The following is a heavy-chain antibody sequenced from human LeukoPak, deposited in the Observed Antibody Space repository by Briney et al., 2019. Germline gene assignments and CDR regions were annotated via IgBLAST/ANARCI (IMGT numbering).Heavy chain of an antibody. Sequence: GESLKISCKGSGYSFTSYWIGWVRQMPGKGLEWMGIIYPADSDIRYSPSFQGQVTISADKSISTAYLQWSSLKASDTAMYYCARQEYCSDGSCYTWFDPWGQGTLVIVSS. CDR1: GYSFTSYW. V-gene: IGHV5-51*01. D-gene: IGHD2-15*01. CDR2: IYPADSDI. CDR3: ARQEYCSDGSCYTWFDP. J-gene: IGHJ5*02.